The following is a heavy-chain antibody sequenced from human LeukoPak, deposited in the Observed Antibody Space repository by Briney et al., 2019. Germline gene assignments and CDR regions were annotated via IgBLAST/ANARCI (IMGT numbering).Heavy chain of an antibody. CDR2: INSDGSWT. D-gene: IGHD2/OR15-2a*01. Sequence: GGSLRLSCAASGNYWMHWVRQVPGKGLVWVSHINSDGSWTSYADSVKGRFTISKDNAKNTVYLQLNSLRAEDTAVYYCVSFYETYWGRGTLVTVSS. CDR3: VSFYETY. V-gene: IGHV3-74*01. J-gene: IGHJ4*02. CDR1: GNYW.